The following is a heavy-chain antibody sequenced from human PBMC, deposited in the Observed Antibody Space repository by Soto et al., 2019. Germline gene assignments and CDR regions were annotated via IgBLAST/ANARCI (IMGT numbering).Heavy chain of an antibody. Sequence: QVQLVQSGAEVKKPGASVKVSCKASGYTFTHYYIHWVRQAPGQGLEGMGIINPNGGSTTYAQKFRAGFTMTRDTSTSTVYMELSSLRSEDSAVYYCATPVNSAMAFDYWGQGTLVTVSS. CDR2: INPNGGST. J-gene: IGHJ4*02. CDR1: GYTFTHYY. V-gene: IGHV1-46*01. CDR3: ATPVNSAMAFDY. D-gene: IGHD5-18*01.